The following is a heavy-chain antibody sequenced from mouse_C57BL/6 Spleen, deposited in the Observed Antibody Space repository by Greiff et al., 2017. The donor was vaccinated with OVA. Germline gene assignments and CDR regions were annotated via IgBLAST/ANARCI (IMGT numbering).Heavy chain of an antibody. V-gene: IGHV1-52*01. CDR1: GYTFTSYW. CDR3: ARLYGNYDGWYFDV. D-gene: IGHD2-1*01. J-gene: IGHJ1*03. Sequence: VQLQQPGAELVRPGSSVKLSCKASGYTFTSYWMHWVKQRPIQGLEWIGNIDPSDSETHYNQKFKDKATLTVDKSSSTAYMQLSILTSEDSAVYYCARLYGNYDGWYFDVWGTGTTVTVSS. CDR2: IDPSDSET.